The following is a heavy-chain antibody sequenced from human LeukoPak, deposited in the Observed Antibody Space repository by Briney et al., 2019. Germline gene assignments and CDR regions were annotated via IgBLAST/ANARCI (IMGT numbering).Heavy chain of an antibody. CDR2: INPNSGGT. D-gene: IGHD3-10*01. Sequence: ASVKVSCKASGYTFTGYYMHWVRQAPGQGLEWMGWINPNSGGTNYAQKFQGRVTMTRDTSISTAYMELSRLRSDDTAVYYCARDQQRDVLLWFGDISYMDVWGKGTTVTISS. V-gene: IGHV1-2*02. CDR3: ARDQQRDVLLWFGDISYMDV. J-gene: IGHJ6*03. CDR1: GYTFTGYY.